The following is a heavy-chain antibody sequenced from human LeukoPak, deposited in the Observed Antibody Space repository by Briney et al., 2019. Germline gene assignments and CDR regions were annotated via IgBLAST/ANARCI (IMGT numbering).Heavy chain of an antibody. Sequence: GGSLRLSCAASGFTFNSYGMHWVRQAPGKGLEWVALIWYDGSNTYYADSVKGRFTISRDNSKNTLFLQMNSLRAEDTAMYYCAKLGAAGRYYFDHWGEGTLVTVSS. CDR3: AKLGAAGRYYFDH. J-gene: IGHJ4*02. CDR1: GFTFNSYG. V-gene: IGHV3-33*06. D-gene: IGHD6-13*01. CDR2: IWYDGSNT.